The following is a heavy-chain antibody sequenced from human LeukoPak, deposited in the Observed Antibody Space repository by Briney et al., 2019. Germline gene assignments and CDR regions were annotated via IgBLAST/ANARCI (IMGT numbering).Heavy chain of an antibody. V-gene: IGHV7-4-1*02. Sequence: GASVKVSCKASGYTFTSYAMNWVRQAPGQGLEWMGWINTNTGNPTYAQGFTGRFVFSLDTSVSTAYLQISSLKAEDTAVYYCTMITFGGVIVIGYWGQGTLVTVSS. CDR2: INTNTGNP. J-gene: IGHJ4*02. D-gene: IGHD3-16*02. CDR1: GYTFTSYA. CDR3: TMITFGGVIVIGY.